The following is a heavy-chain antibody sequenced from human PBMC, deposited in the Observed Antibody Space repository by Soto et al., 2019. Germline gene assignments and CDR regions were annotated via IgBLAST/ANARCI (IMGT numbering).Heavy chain of an antibody. CDR1: GGSFSGYY. V-gene: IGHV4-34*01. CDR2: INHSGNT. J-gene: IGHJ4*02. D-gene: IGHD6-19*01. CDR3: ARRTGSGWFFDS. Sequence: QVQLQQWGAGLLKPSETLSLTCAVYGGSFSGYYWNWIRQSPGKGLEWIGKINHSGNTNQNPSLKSRVTLAVDTSKNQFSLKLTSVTAADTAVYYCARRTGSGWFFDSWGQGTLVIVSS.